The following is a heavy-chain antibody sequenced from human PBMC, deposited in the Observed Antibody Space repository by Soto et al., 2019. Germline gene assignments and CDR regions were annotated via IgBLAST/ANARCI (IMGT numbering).Heavy chain of an antibody. CDR3: AQKEKGPVFYGILTGYFGY. D-gene: IGHD3-9*01. CDR2: ISGSGGST. CDR1: GFTFSSYA. J-gene: IGHJ4*02. Sequence: PGGSLRLSCAASGFTFSSYAMSWVRQAPGKGLEWVSAISGSGGSTYYADSVKGRFTISRDNSKNTLYLQMNSLRAEDTAVYYCAQKEKGPVFYGILTGYFGYWGQGTLVTVSS. V-gene: IGHV3-23*01.